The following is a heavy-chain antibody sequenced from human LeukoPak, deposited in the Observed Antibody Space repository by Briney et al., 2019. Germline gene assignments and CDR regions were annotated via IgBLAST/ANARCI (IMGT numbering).Heavy chain of an antibody. Sequence: GGSLRLSCAASGFTFSSYAMYWVRQAPGKGLEWVARISYAGSNNYYADSVKGRFTISSDNPKNTLYLQMDSLRAEDTAVYYCARAAHTTYVLGRYYYYAMDVWGQGTTVTVSS. V-gene: IGHV3-30-3*01. CDR1: GFTFSSYA. J-gene: IGHJ6*02. D-gene: IGHD3-10*01. CDR2: ISYAGSNN. CDR3: ARAAHTTYVLGRYYYYAMDV.